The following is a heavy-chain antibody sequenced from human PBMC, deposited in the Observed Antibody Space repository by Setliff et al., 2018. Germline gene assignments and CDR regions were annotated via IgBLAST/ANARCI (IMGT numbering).Heavy chain of an antibody. V-gene: IGHV1-18*04. J-gene: IGHJ4*02. CDR1: GSRFTSFG. Sequence: ASVKVSCKTSGSRFTSFGFSWVRQAPGQGLEWMGWISPYSGESNYAQKFQDRLTVTADTSTKTIYMELRSLTSDDTAVYFCTRSRGPRVVLAADFDFWGQGTLVTVSS. D-gene: IGHD3-16*01. CDR3: TRSRGPRVVLAADFDF. CDR2: ISPYSGES.